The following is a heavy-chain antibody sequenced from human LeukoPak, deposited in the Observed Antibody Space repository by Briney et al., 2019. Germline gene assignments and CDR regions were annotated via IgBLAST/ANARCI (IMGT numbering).Heavy chain of an antibody. CDR2: ISYDGSNK. V-gene: IGHV3-30*14. Sequence: GGSLRLSCAASGFTFSSYAMHWVRQAPGKGLEWVAVISYDGSNKYYADSVKGRFTISRDTSKNTLSLQMNSLRAEDTAVYYCASLSLGHYWGQGTLVTVSS. CDR1: GFTFSSYA. D-gene: IGHD6-6*01. CDR3: ASLSLGHY. J-gene: IGHJ4*02.